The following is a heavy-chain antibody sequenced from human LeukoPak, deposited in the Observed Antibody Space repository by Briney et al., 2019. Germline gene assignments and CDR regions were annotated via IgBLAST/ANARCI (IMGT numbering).Heavy chain of an antibody. Sequence: GESLKISCKGSGYSFTSYWIGWVRQMPGKGLEWMGIIYPGDSDTRYSPSFQGQVTISADKSISTAYLQWSSLRSEDTAVYYCAREHDTLTGMSFDYWGQGTLVTVSS. CDR1: GYSFTSYW. CDR2: IYPGDSDT. CDR3: AREHDTLTGMSFDY. V-gene: IGHV5-51*01. D-gene: IGHD3-9*01. J-gene: IGHJ4*02.